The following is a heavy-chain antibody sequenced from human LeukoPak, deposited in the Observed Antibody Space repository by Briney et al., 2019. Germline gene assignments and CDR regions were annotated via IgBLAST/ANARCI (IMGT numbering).Heavy chain of an antibody. V-gene: IGHV4-61*01. CDR2: IYYSGST. D-gene: IGHD3-16*01. CDR3: ARASVIYGGGIIDY. Sequence: PSETLSLTCTVSGGSVSSGSYYWSWIRQPPGKGLEWIGYIYYSGSTNYNPSLKSRVTISVDTSKNQFSLKLSSVTAADTAVYYCARASVIYGGGIIDYWGQGTLVTVSS. CDR1: GGSVSSGSYY. J-gene: IGHJ4*02.